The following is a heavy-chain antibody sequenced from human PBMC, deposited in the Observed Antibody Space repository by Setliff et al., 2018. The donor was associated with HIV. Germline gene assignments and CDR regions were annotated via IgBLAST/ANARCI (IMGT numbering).Heavy chain of an antibody. CDR2: INAGNGNT. CDR3: ARGKQMSRRSDAFDI. V-gene: IGHV1-3*01. CDR1: GYTFTSYA. J-gene: IGHJ3*02. D-gene: IGHD6-6*01. Sequence: ASVKVSCKASGYTFTSYAMHWVRQAPGQRLEWMGWINAGNGNTKYSQKFQGRVTITRDTSASTAYMELSSLRSEDTAVYYCARGKQMSRRSDAFDIWGQGTKVTVSS.